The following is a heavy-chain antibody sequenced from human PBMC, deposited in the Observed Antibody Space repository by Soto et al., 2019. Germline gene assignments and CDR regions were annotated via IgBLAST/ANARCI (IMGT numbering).Heavy chain of an antibody. CDR1: GYSFTSYW. V-gene: IGHV5-51*01. Sequence: GESLKISCKGSGYSFTSYWIGWVRQMPGKGLEWMGIIYPGDSDTRYSPSFQGQVTIPADKSISTAYLQWSSLKASDTAMYYCARTPVAGKIRGCYYGMDVWGQGTTVTVSS. CDR2: IYPGDSDT. D-gene: IGHD6-19*01. CDR3: ARTPVAGKIRGCYYGMDV. J-gene: IGHJ6*02.